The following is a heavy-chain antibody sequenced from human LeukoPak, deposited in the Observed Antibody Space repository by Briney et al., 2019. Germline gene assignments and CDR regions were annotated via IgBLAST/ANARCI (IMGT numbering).Heavy chain of an antibody. CDR1: GFTFSSYA. J-gene: IGHJ4*02. D-gene: IGHD2-2*01. CDR3: AKDAPVNIVVVPAANS. CDR2: ISGSGGST. V-gene: IGHV3-23*01. Sequence: GGSLRLSCAASGFTFSSYAMSWVRQAPGKGLEWVSAISGSGGSTYYADSVKGRFTISRDNSKNALYLQMNSLRAEDTAVYYCAKDAPVNIVVVPAANSWGQGTLVTVSS.